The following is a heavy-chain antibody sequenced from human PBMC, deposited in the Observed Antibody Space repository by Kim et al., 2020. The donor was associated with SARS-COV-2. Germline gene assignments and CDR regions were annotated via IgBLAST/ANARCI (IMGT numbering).Heavy chain of an antibody. CDR1: GFTFSSYA. D-gene: IGHD3-22*01. Sequence: GGSLRLSCAASGFTFSSYAMHWVRQAPGKGLEWVAVISYDGSNKYYADSVKGRFTISRDNSKNTMYLQMNSLRAEDTAVYYCARSLYYYESSVAEFDYWGQGTLVTVSS. CDR3: ARSLYYYESSVAEFDY. CDR2: ISYDGSNK. J-gene: IGHJ4*02. V-gene: IGHV3-30*04.